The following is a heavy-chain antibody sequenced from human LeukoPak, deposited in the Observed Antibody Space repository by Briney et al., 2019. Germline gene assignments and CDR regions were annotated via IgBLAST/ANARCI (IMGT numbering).Heavy chain of an antibody. V-gene: IGHV3-74*01. CDR2: INPDGTYI. J-gene: IGHJ4*02. CDR3: SKDLGL. CDR1: GFTVSSDW. D-gene: IGHD1-26*01. Sequence: PGGSLRLSCAASGFTVSSDWMYWVRQAPGKGPVWVSRINPDGTYIDYADSVKGRLTISRDDAKNTLYLQMNSLRADDTALYYCSKDLGLWGQGTLVTVSS.